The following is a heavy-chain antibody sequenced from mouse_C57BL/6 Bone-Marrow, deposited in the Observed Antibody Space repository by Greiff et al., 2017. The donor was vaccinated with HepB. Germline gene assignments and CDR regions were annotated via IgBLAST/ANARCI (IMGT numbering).Heavy chain of an antibody. D-gene: IGHD3-3*01. CDR2: IHPRSGNT. CDR3: ARGGLFAY. CDR1: GYTFTSYG. V-gene: IGHV1-81*01. J-gene: IGHJ3*01. Sequence: QVQLQQSGAELARPGASVKLSCKASGYTFTSYGISWVKQRTGQGLEWIGEIHPRSGNTYYNEKFKGKATLTADKSSSTAYMELRSLTSDDSAVYFCARGGLFAYWGQGTLVTVSA.